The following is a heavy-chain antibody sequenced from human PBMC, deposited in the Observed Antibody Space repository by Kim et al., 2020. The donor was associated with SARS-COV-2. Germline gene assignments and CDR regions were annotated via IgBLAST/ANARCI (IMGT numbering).Heavy chain of an antibody. J-gene: IGHJ4*02. V-gene: IGHV3-23*01. Sequence: ADSVRGRFTISRDKSDSTLYLHMNSLRGEDSAVYFCAKDREMSTITYYFDYWGRGTLVTISS. CDR3: AKDREMSTITYYFDY. D-gene: IGHD5-12*01.